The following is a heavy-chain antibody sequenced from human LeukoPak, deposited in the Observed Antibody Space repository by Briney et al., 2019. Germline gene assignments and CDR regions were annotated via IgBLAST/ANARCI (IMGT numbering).Heavy chain of an antibody. D-gene: IGHD3-3*01. CDR1: GGSISSNNW. V-gene: IGHV4-4*02. J-gene: IGHJ3*02. Sequence: SETLSLTCAVSGGSISSNNWWGWVRQPPGKGLGWIGEIYHSGSPNYNPSLKSRVTISVDKSRNHFSLNLSSVTAADTAVYYCAKHGGYYDFWSGYYTGHDAFDIWGQGTMVTVSS. CDR3: AKHGGYYDFWSGYYTGHDAFDI. CDR2: IYHSGSP.